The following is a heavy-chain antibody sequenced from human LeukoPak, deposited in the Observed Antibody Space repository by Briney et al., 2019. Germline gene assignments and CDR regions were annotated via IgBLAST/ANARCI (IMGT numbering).Heavy chain of an antibody. D-gene: IGHD6-13*01. J-gene: IGHJ4*02. V-gene: IGHV3-30*04. CDR3: ARDWSITSADYYFDY. CDR1: GFSLSNYP. CDR2: ISIDGKNK. Sequence: PGGSLRLSCAASGFSLSNYPMHWVRQAPGKGLEWVAVISIDGKNKYYVDSVKGRFTISRDNSRNTLYLQLNSLRAEDTAVYYCARDWSITSADYYFDYWGQGTLVTVSS.